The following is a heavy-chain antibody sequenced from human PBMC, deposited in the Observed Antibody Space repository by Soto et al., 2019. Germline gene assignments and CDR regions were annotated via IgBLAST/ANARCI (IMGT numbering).Heavy chain of an antibody. Sequence: PXESVKISCQCSVYGLTSYGIGWVRKITGKGLEWMGIIYPGDSDTRYSPSFQGQVTISADKSISTAYLQWSSLKASDTAMYYCARPEFGDDALDIWGQGTMVIVSS. D-gene: IGHD3-10*01. CDR2: IYPGDSDT. CDR1: VYGLTSYG. CDR3: ARPEFGDDALDI. V-gene: IGHV5-51*01. J-gene: IGHJ3*02.